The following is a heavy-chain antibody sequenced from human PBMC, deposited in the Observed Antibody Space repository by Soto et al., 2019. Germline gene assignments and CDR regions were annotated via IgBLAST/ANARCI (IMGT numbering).Heavy chain of an antibody. D-gene: IGHD2-21*01. J-gene: IGHJ4*02. CDR2: INHSGST. CDR1: GGSFNGYY. Sequence: SETVSLTFAVHGGSFNGYYWTWIRQRPGTGLEWIGEINHSGSTNYNPSLKSGVTIAVDTSKNEFSLKLTSVTAADPAVYYWAKGKIPGLFDYWSRGSLVTGSS. V-gene: IGHV4-34*01. CDR3: AKGKIPGLFDY.